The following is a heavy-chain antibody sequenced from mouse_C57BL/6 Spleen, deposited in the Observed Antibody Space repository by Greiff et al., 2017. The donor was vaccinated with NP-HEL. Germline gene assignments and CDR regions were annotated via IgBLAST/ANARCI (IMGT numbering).Heavy chain of an antibody. J-gene: IGHJ3*01. Sequence: VQLQQSGPELVKPGASVKIPCKASGYTFTDYNMDWVKQSHGKSLEWIGDINPNNGGTIYNQKFKGKATLTVDKSSSTAYMELRSLTSEDTAVYYCARGSYGSSYEGFAYWGQGTLVTVSA. CDR2: INPNNGGT. CDR1: GYTFTDYN. CDR3: ARGSYGSSYEGFAY. D-gene: IGHD1-1*01. V-gene: IGHV1-18*01.